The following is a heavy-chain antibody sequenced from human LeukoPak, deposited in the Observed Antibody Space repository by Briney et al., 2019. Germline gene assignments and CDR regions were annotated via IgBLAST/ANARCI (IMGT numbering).Heavy chain of an antibody. J-gene: IGHJ4*02. V-gene: IGHV3-15*01. CDR1: GLIFSNCW. Sequence: GGSLRLSCAATGLIFSNCWMTWVRQAPGKGLEWVGRIKSEVDGATRDYAAPVRGRFTLSRDDSRNTLYLQMNSLKTEDTAFYYCTTDIPFTSGGAIAYWGQGTLVTVSS. CDR3: TTDIPFTSGGAIAY. CDR2: IKSEVDGATR. D-gene: IGHD3-16*02.